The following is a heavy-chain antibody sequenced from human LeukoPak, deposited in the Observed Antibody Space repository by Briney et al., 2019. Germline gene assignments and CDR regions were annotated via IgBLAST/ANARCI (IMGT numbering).Heavy chain of an antibody. J-gene: IGHJ6*02. CDR1: GFTFSSYS. V-gene: IGHV3-21*01. Sequence: PGGSLRLSCAASGFTFSSYSMNWVRQAPGEGLEWGSSISSSSSYIYYADSLKGRFTISRDNAKNSLYLQMNSLRDEDTAVYYGARYCSGGSCYHRDYYGMDGWGQGTTVTV. CDR3: ARYCSGGSCYHRDYYGMDG. D-gene: IGHD2-15*01. CDR2: ISSSSSYI.